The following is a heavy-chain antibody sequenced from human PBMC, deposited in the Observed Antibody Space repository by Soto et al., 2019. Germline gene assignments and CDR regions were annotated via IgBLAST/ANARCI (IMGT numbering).Heavy chain of an antibody. CDR2: NNPNSGGT. CDR3: ARDADTAMVGSMDV. Sequence: QVQLVQSGAEVKKPGASVKVSCKASGYTFTGYYMHWVRQAPGQGLEWMGWNNPNSGGTNYAQKFQGWGTMTRDTSISTAYMELSRLRSDDTAVYYCARDADTAMVGSMDVWGQGTTVTVSS. V-gene: IGHV1-2*04. D-gene: IGHD5-18*01. CDR1: GYTFTGYY. J-gene: IGHJ6*02.